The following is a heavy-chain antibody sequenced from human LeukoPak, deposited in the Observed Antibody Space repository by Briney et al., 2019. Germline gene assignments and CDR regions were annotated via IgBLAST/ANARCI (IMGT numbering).Heavy chain of an antibody. Sequence: GESLKISCKGSGYSFTSYWIGWVHQMPGKGLEWMGIIYPGDSDTRYSPSFQGQVTISADKSISTAYLQWSSLKASDTAMYYCARPITISVWGDAFDIWGQGTMVTVSS. V-gene: IGHV5-51*07. J-gene: IGHJ3*02. CDR1: GYSFTSYW. CDR3: ARPITISVWGDAFDI. CDR2: IYPGDSDT. D-gene: IGHD3-9*01.